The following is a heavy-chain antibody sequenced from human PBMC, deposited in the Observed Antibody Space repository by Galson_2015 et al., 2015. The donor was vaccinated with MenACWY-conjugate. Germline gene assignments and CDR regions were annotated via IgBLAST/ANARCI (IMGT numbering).Heavy chain of an antibody. CDR2: IYYSGST. D-gene: IGHD2-2*01. CDR3: ASLGYCSTTSCYAFDD. J-gene: IGHJ4*02. Sequence: GYIYYSGSTNYNPSLESRVTISVDTPKNQFSLKLSSVTAADTAVYYCASLGYCSTTSCYAFDDWGQGTLVTVSS. V-gene: IGHV4-59*08.